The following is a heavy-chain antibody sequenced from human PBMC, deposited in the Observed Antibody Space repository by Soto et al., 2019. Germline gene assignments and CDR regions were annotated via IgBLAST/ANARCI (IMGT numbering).Heavy chain of an antibody. Sequence: PVGSLRLSCAASGFTFNRYWMSWVRQAPGKGLEWVANIKKDGSEQYYVDSVKGRFTVSRDNAKNSLTLQMSGLRAEDTAVYYCARGSTSWYFDYWGQGTLVPVSS. CDR2: IKKDGSEQ. D-gene: IGHD2-2*01. CDR3: ARGSTSWYFDY. V-gene: IGHV3-7*01. CDR1: GFTFNRYW. J-gene: IGHJ4*02.